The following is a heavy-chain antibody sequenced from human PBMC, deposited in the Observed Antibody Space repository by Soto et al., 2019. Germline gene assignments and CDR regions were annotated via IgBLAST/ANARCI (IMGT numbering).Heavy chain of an antibody. CDR2: IKSKTDGGTT. CDR3: TTDHLITIFGVAPTGVVDAFDI. Sequence: GESLKISCAASGFTFSNAWMSWVRQAPGKGLEWVGRIKSKTDGGTTDYAAPVKGRFTISRDDSKNTLYLQMNSLKTEDTAVYYCTTDHLITIFGVAPTGVVDAFDIWGQGTMVTVSS. J-gene: IGHJ3*02. CDR1: GFTFSNAW. V-gene: IGHV3-15*01. D-gene: IGHD3-3*01.